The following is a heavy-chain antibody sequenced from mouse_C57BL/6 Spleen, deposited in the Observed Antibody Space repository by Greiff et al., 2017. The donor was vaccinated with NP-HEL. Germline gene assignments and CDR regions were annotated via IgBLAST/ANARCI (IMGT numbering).Heavy chain of an antibody. Sequence: QVQLQQSGAELVKPGASVKMSCTASGFTFTSYWMTWVKQRPGQGLEWIGDICPGSGSTNYTEKVKSKATLTVDTSSSTASLQLSSLTSEDSAIFYCARGGGNYGGMEYWGQGTSVTVSS. CDR3: ARGGGNYGGMEY. V-gene: IGHV1-55*01. CDR2: ICPGSGST. D-gene: IGHD2-1*01. J-gene: IGHJ4*01. CDR1: GFTFTSYW.